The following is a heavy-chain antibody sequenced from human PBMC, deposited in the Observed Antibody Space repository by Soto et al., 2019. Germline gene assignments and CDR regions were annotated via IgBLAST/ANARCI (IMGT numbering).Heavy chain of an antibody. CDR2: GYYTGTA. J-gene: IGHJ4*02. D-gene: IGHD3-16*02. Sequence: SETLSLTCTVSGGSISSSNNYWGWIRQPPGKGLEWIGSGYYTGTAYYNPSLKTRVTISVDASKNQFSLKLTSVTAADTALYYCARITLHLGELSSEPFDFWGQGTLVTVSS. CDR1: GGSISSSNNY. CDR3: ARITLHLGELSSEPFDF. V-gene: IGHV4-39*01.